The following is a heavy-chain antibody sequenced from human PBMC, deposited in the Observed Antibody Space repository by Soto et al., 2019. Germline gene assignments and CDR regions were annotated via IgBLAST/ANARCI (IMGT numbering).Heavy chain of an antibody. CDR3: AHRPSYCSGGSCYSGFDY. V-gene: IGHV2-5*02. CDR2: IYWDDDK. D-gene: IGHD2-15*01. J-gene: IGHJ4*02. CDR1: GFSLSTSGVG. Sequence: QITLKESGPTLVKPTQTLTLTCTFSGFSLSTSGVGVGWIRQPPGKALEWLALIYWDDDKRYSPSLKSRLTSTKDTSKNQVVLTMTNMDPVDTATYYWAHRPSYCSGGSCYSGFDYWGQGTLVTVS.